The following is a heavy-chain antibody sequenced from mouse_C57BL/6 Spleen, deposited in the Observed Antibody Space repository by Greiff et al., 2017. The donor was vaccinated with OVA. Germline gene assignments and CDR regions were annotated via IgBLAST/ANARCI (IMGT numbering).Heavy chain of an antibody. CDR2: IYPGDGDT. D-gene: IGHD1-1*01. V-gene: IGHV1-82*01. J-gene: IGHJ1*03. Sequence: ESGPELVKPGASVKISCKASGYAFSSSWMNWVKQRPGKGLEWIGRIYPGDGDTNYNGKFKGKATLTADKSSSTAYMQLSSLTSEDSAVYFCASYLDYVNFDVWGTGTTVTVSS. CDR1: GYAFSSSW. CDR3: ASYLDYVNFDV.